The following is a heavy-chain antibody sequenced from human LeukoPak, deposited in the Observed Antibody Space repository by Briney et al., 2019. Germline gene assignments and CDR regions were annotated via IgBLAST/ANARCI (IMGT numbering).Heavy chain of an antibody. J-gene: IGHJ6*02. Sequence: GESLKISCKGSGYRFTDYWIGWVRQMPGKGLEWMGIIYPGDSDTRYSPSFQGQVTISADKSINTSHLQWSSLKASDTAMYYCARGAAGTTPDYYYFGLDVWGQGTTVRVSS. D-gene: IGHD1-7*01. CDR3: ARGAAGTTPDYYYFGLDV. CDR1: GYRFTDYW. CDR2: IYPGDSDT. V-gene: IGHV5-51*01.